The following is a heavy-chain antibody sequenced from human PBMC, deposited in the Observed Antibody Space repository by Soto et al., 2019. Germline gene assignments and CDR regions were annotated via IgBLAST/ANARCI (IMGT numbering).Heavy chain of an antibody. CDR3: AKDRNFYSSSWSD. V-gene: IGHV3-23*01. CDR1: GFTCSSYA. J-gene: IGHJ4*02. Sequence: GGSLRLSCAASGFTCSSYAMSWVRQAPGKGLEWVSAISGSGGSTYYADSVKGRFTISRDNSKNTLYLQMNSLRAEDTAVYYCAKDRNFYSSSWSDWGQGTLVTVSS. CDR2: ISGSGGST. D-gene: IGHD6-13*01.